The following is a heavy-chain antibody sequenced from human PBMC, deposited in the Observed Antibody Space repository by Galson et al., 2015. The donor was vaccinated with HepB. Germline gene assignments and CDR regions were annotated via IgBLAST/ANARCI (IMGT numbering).Heavy chain of an antibody. CDR2: IHHTGIS. CDR1: GGSISTPNW. J-gene: IGHJ6*02. CDR3: ARLPPPADYYDYGMDV. D-gene: IGHD2-15*01. Sequence: LTCTVSGGSISTPNWWSWVRQPPGKGLQWIGEIHHTGISVYNPSLKSRLTMSVDKSKNQFSLRLTSVTAADTAVYYCARLPPPADYYDYGMDVWGQGTTVTVSS. V-gene: IGHV4-4*02.